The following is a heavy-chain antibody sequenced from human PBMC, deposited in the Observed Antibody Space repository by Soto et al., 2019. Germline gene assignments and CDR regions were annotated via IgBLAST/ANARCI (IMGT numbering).Heavy chain of an antibody. CDR2: ISGSGGST. J-gene: IGHJ3*02. D-gene: IGHD2-15*01. V-gene: IGHV3-23*01. CDR3: VKEKPFRGCCVGSCYSRDAFDI. Sequence: RLSCAASGFTFNSYAMSWVRQAPGKGLEWVSAISGSGGSTYYADSVKGRFTISRDNSKNTLYLQMNSLRAEDTAVYYCVKEKPFRGCCVGSCYSRDAFDIWGQGTMVTVSS. CDR1: GFTFNSYA.